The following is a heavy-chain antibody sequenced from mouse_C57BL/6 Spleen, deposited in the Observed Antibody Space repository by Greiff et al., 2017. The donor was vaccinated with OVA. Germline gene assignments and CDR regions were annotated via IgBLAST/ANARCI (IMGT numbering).Heavy chain of an antibody. CDR3: ERYREGFAY. CDR1: GFTFTDYY. CDR2: IRNKANGYTT. Sequence: EVQLVESGGGLVQPGGSLSLSCAASGFTFTDYYMSWVRQPPGKALEWLGFIRNKANGYTTEYSASVKGRFTISRDNSQSILYLQMNALRAEDSATYYCERYREGFAYWGQGTLVTVSA. J-gene: IGHJ3*01. V-gene: IGHV7-3*01.